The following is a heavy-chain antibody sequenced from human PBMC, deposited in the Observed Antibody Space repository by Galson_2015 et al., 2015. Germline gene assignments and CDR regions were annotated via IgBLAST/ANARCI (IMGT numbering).Heavy chain of an antibody. V-gene: IGHV3-33*01. D-gene: IGHD4-17*01. CDR1: GFTFSSYG. Sequence: SLRLSCAASGFTFSSYGMHWVRQAPGKGLEWGAVIWYDGSNKYYADSVKGRFTISRDNSKNTLYLQMNSLRAEDTAVYYCARAAHDYGPFDYWGQGTLVTVSS. J-gene: IGHJ4*02. CDR2: IWYDGSNK. CDR3: ARAAHDYGPFDY.